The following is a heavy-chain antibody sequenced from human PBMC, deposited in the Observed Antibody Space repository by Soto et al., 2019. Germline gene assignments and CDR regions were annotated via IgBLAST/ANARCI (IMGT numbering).Heavy chain of an antibody. D-gene: IGHD1-26*01. CDR2: ISAYNGNT. CDR3: AREYIVGATTSWDVYFDY. V-gene: IGHV1-18*01. CDR1: GYTFTSYG. J-gene: IGHJ4*02. Sequence: QVQLVQSGAEVKKPGASVKVSCKASGYTFTSYGISWVRQAPGQGLEWMGWISAYNGNTNYAQKLQGRVTMTTDTSPSKAYMELRSLRTDDTAGYYCAREYIVGATTSWDVYFDYRGQGTLVTVSS.